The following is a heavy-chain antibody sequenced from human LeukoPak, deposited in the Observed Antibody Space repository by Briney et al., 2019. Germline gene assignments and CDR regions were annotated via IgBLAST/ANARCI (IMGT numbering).Heavy chain of an antibody. Sequence: HRASVKVSCKASGGTFSSYAISWVRQALGQGLEWMGGIIPIFGTANYAQKFQGRVTITTDESTSTAYMELSSLRSEDTAVYYCARDNYAGANWFDPWGQGTLVTVSS. CDR2: IIPIFGTA. V-gene: IGHV1-69*05. CDR1: GGTFSSYA. J-gene: IGHJ5*02. D-gene: IGHD1-7*01. CDR3: ARDNYAGANWFDP.